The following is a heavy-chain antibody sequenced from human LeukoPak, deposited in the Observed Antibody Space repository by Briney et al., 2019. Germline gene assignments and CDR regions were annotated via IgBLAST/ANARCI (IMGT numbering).Heavy chain of an antibody. Sequence: SGGSLRLSCAASGFTFSSFAMSWVRQAPGQGLEWVSAISDNSGNTYYADSVKGRFTISRDNSENTLYLQMNSLRAEDTAVYYCAKTRFGELPTFDYWGQGTLVTVSS. CDR2: ISDNSGNT. D-gene: IGHD3-10*01. CDR1: GFTFSSFA. CDR3: AKTRFGELPTFDY. J-gene: IGHJ4*02. V-gene: IGHV3-23*01.